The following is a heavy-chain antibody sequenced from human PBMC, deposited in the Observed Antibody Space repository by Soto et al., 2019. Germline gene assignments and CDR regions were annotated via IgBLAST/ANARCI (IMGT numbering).Heavy chain of an antibody. CDR1: GYTFTSYD. Sequence: QVQLVQSGAEVKKPGASVKVSCKASGYTFTSYDINWVRQATGQGLEWMGWMNPNSGNTGYAQKFQGRVTMTRNTSLSTAYMELSSLRSEDTAVYYCARFMVRGVIIRSFYAFDIWGQGTMVTVSS. J-gene: IGHJ3*02. V-gene: IGHV1-8*01. D-gene: IGHD3-10*01. CDR3: ARFMVRGVIIRSFYAFDI. CDR2: MNPNSGNT.